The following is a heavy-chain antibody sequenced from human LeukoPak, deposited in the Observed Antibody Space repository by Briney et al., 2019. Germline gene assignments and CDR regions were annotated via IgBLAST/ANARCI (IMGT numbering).Heavy chain of an antibody. V-gene: IGHV1-2*06. CDR3: ARDALRYFDWLPFDP. Sequence: GASLKVCCKASGYTFTGYYMHWVRQAPGQGLEWMGRINPNSGGTNYAQKFQGRVTMTRDTSISTAYMELSRLRSDDTAVYYCARDALRYFDWLPFDPWGQGTLVTVSS. D-gene: IGHD3-9*01. CDR2: INPNSGGT. J-gene: IGHJ5*02. CDR1: GYTFTGYY.